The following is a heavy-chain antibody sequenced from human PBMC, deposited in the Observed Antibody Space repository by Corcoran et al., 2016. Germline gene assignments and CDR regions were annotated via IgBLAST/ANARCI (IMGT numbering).Heavy chain of an antibody. V-gene: IGHV3-15*07. CDR1: GFTFSNAW. CDR3: TSQDVFPDY. Sequence: EVQLVESGGGLVKPGGSLSLSCAASGFTFSNAWMKWVRQAPGKGLEWVGRIKSKTEGGTTDYAAPVKGRFTNSRDESKNTLYLQMNSLKTEDTAVYYCTSQDVFPDYWGQGTLVTVSS. CDR2: IKSKTEGGTT. J-gene: IGHJ4*02. D-gene: IGHD3-10*01.